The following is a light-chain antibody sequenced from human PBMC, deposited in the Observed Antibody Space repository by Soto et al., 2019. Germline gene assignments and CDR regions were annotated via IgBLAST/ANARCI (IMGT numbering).Light chain of an antibody. CDR1: SSDVGAYNY. J-gene: IGLJ1*01. CDR3: NSYTTRSTYV. Sequence: QSVLTQPASVSGSPGQSITISCTGTSSDVGAYNYVSWYQQHPGKAPKPLIYGVTNRPSGVSNRFSGSKSGNTASLTISGLQAEDEADYYCNSYTTRSTYVFGTGTKVTVL. V-gene: IGLV2-14*01. CDR2: GVT.